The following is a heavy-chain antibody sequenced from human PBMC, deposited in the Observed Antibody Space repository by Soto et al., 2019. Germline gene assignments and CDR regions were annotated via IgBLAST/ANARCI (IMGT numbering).Heavy chain of an antibody. J-gene: IGHJ4*02. V-gene: IGHV3-53*01. CDR1: GFSVTGNH. CDR3: ARDLATVGKGFDS. Sequence: SCAASGFSVTGNHMTWVRQAPGKGLEWVSSLYTGGTTYYADSVQGRFTIPRDSSKNTLFLQMDRLRVEDSAVYYCARDLATVGKGFDSWGPGTLVTVS. D-gene: IGHD5-12*01. CDR2: LYTGGTT.